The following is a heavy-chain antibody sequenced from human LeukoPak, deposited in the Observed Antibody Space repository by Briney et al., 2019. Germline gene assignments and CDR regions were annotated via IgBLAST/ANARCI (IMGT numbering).Heavy chain of an antibody. CDR3: AGAEYYGSSIDY. Sequence: GGSLRLSCAASGFIVNKLYMNWVRQAPGKGLEWVSISYRSGDTYYGDSVKGRFTISRDSSKNTLHLQMTSLRVEHTAIYYCAGAEYYGSSIDYWGQGTLVTVSS. D-gene: IGHD3-16*01. CDR1: GFIVNKLY. J-gene: IGHJ4*02. V-gene: IGHV3-53*01. CDR2: SYRSGDT.